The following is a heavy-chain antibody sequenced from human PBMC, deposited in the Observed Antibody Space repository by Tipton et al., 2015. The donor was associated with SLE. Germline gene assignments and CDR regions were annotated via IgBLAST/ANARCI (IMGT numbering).Heavy chain of an antibody. CDR1: GYTFTSYG. Sequence: QSGAEVKKPGASVKVSCKASGYTFTSYGISWVRQAPGQGLEWMGGIIPILGTTNYAQKFQGRVTITIDASKTTVYMELSSLRSEDTAVYYCARDISPAVPGAFDSWGQGTLVTVSS. V-gene: IGHV1-69*05. CDR2: IIPILGTT. D-gene: IGHD3-3*02. CDR3: ARDISPAVPGAFDS. J-gene: IGHJ4*02.